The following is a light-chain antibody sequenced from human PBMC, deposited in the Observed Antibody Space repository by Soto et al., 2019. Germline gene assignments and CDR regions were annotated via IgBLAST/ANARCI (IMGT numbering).Light chain of an antibody. CDR1: SSDIGGYNH. Sequence: QSALTQPASVSGSPGQSISISCTGTSSDIGGYNHVSWYQQHPGKAPKLMIYDVSNRPSGVSNRFSGSKSGNTASLTISGLQSEDEADYYCSSWTTSSTSLYVFGTGTKVTVL. CDR3: SSWTTSSTSLYV. V-gene: IGLV2-14*03. J-gene: IGLJ1*01. CDR2: DVS.